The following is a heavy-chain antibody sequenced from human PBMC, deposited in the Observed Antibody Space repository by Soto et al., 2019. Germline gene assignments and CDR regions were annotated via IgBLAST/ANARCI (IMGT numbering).Heavy chain of an antibody. CDR3: ARGWIQLEPYCYYGMDV. CDR1: GGSISSGGYY. CDR2: IYYSGST. J-gene: IGHJ6*02. V-gene: IGHV4-31*03. Sequence: PSETLSLTCTVSGGSISSGGYYWSWIRQHPGKGLEWIGYIYYSGSTYYNPSLKSRVTISVDTSKNQFSLKLSSVTAADTAVYYCARGWIQLEPYCYYGMDVWGQGTTVTVSS. D-gene: IGHD5-18*01.